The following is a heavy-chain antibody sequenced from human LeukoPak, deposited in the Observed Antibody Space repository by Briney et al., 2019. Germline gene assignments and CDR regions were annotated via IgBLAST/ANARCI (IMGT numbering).Heavy chain of an antibody. V-gene: IGHV4-38-2*02. CDR3: ARAPYDFWSGYYMGEFDY. D-gene: IGHD3-3*01. J-gene: IGHJ4*02. Sequence: SETLSLTCTVSDYSINSGYYWGWIRQPPGKGLEWIGSIYHSGSTYYNPSLKSRVTISVDTSKNQFSLKLSSVTAADTAVYYCARAPYDFWSGYYMGEFDYWGQGTLVTVSS. CDR1: DYSINSGYY. CDR2: IYHSGST.